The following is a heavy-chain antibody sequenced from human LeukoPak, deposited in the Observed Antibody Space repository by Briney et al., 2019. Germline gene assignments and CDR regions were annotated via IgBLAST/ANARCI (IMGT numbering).Heavy chain of an antibody. Sequence: SQTLSLTCAVYGGSFSGYYWSWIRQPPGKGLEWIGEINHSGSTNYNPSLKSRVTISVDTSKNQFSLKLSSVTAADTAVYYCARLAYSYGLFDYWGQGTLVTVSS. V-gene: IGHV4-34*01. CDR2: INHSGST. CDR3: ARLAYSYGLFDY. CDR1: GGSFSGYY. D-gene: IGHD5-18*01. J-gene: IGHJ4*02.